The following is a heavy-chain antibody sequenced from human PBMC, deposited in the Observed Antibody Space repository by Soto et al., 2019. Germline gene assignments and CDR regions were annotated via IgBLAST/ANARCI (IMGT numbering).Heavy chain of an antibody. CDR3: ARDARITIFGVVTDYYGMDV. CDR2: ISAYNGNT. CDR1: CYTFTSYG. J-gene: IGHJ6*02. Sequence: GASVKVSFKASCYTFTSYGISWVRQAPGQGLEWMGWISAYNGNTNYAQKLQGRVTMTTDTSTSTAYMELRSLRSDDTAVYYCARDARITIFGVVTDYYGMDVWCQATTATVSS. V-gene: IGHV1-18*04. D-gene: IGHD3-3*01.